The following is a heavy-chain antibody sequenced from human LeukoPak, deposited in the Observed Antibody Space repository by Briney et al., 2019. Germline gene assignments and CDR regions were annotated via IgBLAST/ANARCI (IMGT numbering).Heavy chain of an antibody. Sequence: GGSLRLSCAASGFTVSRNYMNWVRQAPGKGLEWVSTVYSDGSTYYGDSVKGRFTVSRDIPTNTLYLQMNSLRGEDTAVYYCARDPAVQYLSHGRLYYYYYMDVWGKGTTVTISS. J-gene: IGHJ6*03. D-gene: IGHD4/OR15-4a*01. CDR2: VYSDGST. CDR1: GFTVSRNY. V-gene: IGHV3-66*01. CDR3: ARDPAVQYLSHGRLYYYYYMDV.